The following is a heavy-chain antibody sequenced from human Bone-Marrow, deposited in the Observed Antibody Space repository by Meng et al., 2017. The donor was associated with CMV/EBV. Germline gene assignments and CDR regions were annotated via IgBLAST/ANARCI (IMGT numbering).Heavy chain of an antibody. V-gene: IGHV4-39*01. CDR2: IFYSGNT. D-gene: IGHD2-15*01. CDR3: ARLREIGGVLDD. Sequence: GSLRPPCTAPGGSISSSGYYWAWIRQPPGKGLEWIGSIFYSGNTYYNPSLNSRVTISVDTSKNQFSLRLTSVTAADTTVYYWARLREIGGVLDDWGQGTLVTVSS. J-gene: IGHJ4*03. CDR1: GGSISSSGYY.